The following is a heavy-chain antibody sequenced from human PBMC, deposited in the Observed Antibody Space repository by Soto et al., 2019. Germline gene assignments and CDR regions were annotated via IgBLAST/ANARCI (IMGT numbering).Heavy chain of an antibody. CDR2: IYYSGST. V-gene: IGHV4-31*03. Sequence: SETLSLTCTVSGGSISSGGYYWSWIRQHPGKGLEWIGYIYYSGSTYYNPSLKSRVTISVDTSKNQFSLKLSSVTAADTAVYYCARGVSPGQRGTQDYWGQGTLVTVSS. CDR1: GGSISSGGYY. CDR3: ARGVSPGQRGTQDY. D-gene: IGHD1-1*01. J-gene: IGHJ4*02.